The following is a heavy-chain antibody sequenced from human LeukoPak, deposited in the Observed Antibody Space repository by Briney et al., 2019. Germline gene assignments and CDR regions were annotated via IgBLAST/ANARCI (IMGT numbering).Heavy chain of an antibody. CDR3: AREVSGSSGYYYYYYMDV. V-gene: IGHV4-59*01. CDR1: GGSISSYY. CDR2: IYYSGST. D-gene: IGHD3-22*01. Sequence: SETLSLTCTVSGGSISSYYWSWIRQPPGKGLEWIGYIYYSGSTNYNPSLKSRVTISVDTSKNQFSLKLSSVTAADTAVYYCAREVSGSSGYYYYYYMDVWGKGTTVTVSS. J-gene: IGHJ6*03.